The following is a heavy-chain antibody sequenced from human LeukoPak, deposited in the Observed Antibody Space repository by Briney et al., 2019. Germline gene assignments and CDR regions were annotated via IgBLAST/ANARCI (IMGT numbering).Heavy chain of an antibody. CDR2: ISGSGGGT. Sequence: GGSLRLSCAASGFTFSSYWMSWVRQAPGKGLEWVSGISGSGGGTYYADSVKGRFTISRDNSKNTLYLQMNSLRAEDTAVYYCAKDRSGSYSQGLDYWGQGTLVTVSS. V-gene: IGHV3-23*01. CDR3: AKDRSGSYSQGLDY. D-gene: IGHD1-26*01. J-gene: IGHJ4*02. CDR1: GFTFSSYW.